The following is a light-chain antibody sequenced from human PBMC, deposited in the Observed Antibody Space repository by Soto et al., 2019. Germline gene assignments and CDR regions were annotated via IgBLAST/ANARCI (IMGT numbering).Light chain of an antibody. V-gene: IGLV1-47*01. CDR2: WNN. J-gene: IGLJ3*02. CDR3: SASDDSLSGLV. CDR1: SSNIGSNY. Sequence: QSVLTQPPSASGTPGQRVTISCSGSSSNIGSNYLYWYQQHHAEAANLLIYWNNPRPSWVPYRFSGSKSGTSASLAISGLRSEDEDDYYCSASDDSLSGLVFGGGTKVTVL.